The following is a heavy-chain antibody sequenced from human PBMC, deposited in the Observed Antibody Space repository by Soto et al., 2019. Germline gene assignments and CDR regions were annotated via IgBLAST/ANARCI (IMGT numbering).Heavy chain of an antibody. CDR2: ISGSGGST. CDR1: VFTFSSYA. D-gene: IGHD3-10*01. Sequence: LRLSCAASVFTFSSYAMSWVRQAPGKGLEWVSAISGSGGSTYYADSVKGRFTISRDNSKNTLYLQMNSLRAEDTAVYYCANLVWLPGSYFDYWGQGTLVTVSS. V-gene: IGHV3-23*01. CDR3: ANLVWLPGSYFDY. J-gene: IGHJ4*02.